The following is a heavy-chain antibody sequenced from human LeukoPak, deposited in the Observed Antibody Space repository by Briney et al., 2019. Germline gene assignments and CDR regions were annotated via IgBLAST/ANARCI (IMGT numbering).Heavy chain of an antibody. CDR2: ISGNGDYT. J-gene: IGHJ4*02. CDR1: GFTFSSYA. V-gene: IGHV3-23*01. Sequence: SGGSLRLSCAASGFTFSSYAMSWVRQAPGKGLEWDSTISGNGDYTYYADSVKGRFTISRENSKNTLYLQMNSLRAEDTAVYYCARVGSGWDGVDYWGQGTLVTVSS. D-gene: IGHD6-19*01. CDR3: ARVGSGWDGVDY.